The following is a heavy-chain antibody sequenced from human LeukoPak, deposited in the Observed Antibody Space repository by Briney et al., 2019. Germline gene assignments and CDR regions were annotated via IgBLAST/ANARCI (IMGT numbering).Heavy chain of an antibody. V-gene: IGHV3-74*01. J-gene: IGHJ4*02. Sequence: GGSLRLSCAASGFSLNSYWMHWVRQAPGKGLVWVSRINSEGSSTDYADSVKGRFTISRDYAKNTLYLQMNSLRAEDTAVYYCARSSAPLQVGDFDYWGQGTLVTVSS. D-gene: IGHD1-26*01. CDR1: GFSLNSYW. CDR3: ARSSAPLQVGDFDY. CDR2: INSEGSST.